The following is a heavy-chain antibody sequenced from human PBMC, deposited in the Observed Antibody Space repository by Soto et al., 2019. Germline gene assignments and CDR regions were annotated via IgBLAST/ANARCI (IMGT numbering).Heavy chain of an antibody. V-gene: IGHV4-4*02. CDR3: ARDHARGSYGY. D-gene: IGHD1-26*01. Sequence: SETLSLTCAVSGGSISTSNWWSWVRQPPGKGLEWIGEVYRTGSTNYNPSLESRLTISVDKSKNQFSLKLSSVTAADTAVYYCARDHARGSYGYWGQGTLVTVS. CDR1: GGSISTSNW. CDR2: VYRTGST. J-gene: IGHJ4*02.